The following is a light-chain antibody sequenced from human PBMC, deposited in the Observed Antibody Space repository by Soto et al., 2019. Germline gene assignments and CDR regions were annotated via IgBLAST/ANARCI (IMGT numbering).Light chain of an antibody. V-gene: IGKV3-20*01. Sequence: EIVLAQSPGTLSLSPWERATLFCRASQSVGTYLAWYQQKPGLAPRLLIYGASSRATGIPDRFSGSGSGTDFTLTISRLEPEDFAVYHCQQYVSIPLTFGGGTKVDIK. CDR1: QSVGTY. CDR3: QQYVSIPLT. J-gene: IGKJ4*01. CDR2: GAS.